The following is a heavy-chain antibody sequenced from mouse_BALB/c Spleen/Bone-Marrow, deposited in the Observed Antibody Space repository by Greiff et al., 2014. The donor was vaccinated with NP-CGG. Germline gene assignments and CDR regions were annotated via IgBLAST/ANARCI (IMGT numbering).Heavy chain of an antibody. CDR2: IRNKANGYTT. CDR3: ARDKNYGSYWYFDV. V-gene: IGHV7-3*02. CDR1: GFTFTDYY. D-gene: IGHD2-1*01. J-gene: IGHJ1*01. Sequence: EVMLVESGGGLVQPGGSLRLSCATSGFTFTDYYMSWVRQPPGKALEWLGFIRNKANGYTTEYSASEKGRFTISRDNSQSILYLQMNTLRAEDSATYYCARDKNYGSYWYFDVWGAGTTLNVSS.